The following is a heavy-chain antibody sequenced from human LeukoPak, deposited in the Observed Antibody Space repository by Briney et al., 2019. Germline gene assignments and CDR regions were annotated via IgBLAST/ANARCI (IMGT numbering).Heavy chain of an antibody. J-gene: IGHJ4*02. CDR1: GGSISTYY. D-gene: IGHD3-10*01. V-gene: IGHV4-59*12. Sequence: SETLSRTCTVSGGSISTYYWSWIRQPPGKGLEWIGHIHGSGETNYNPSLKSRVTMSPDTSRNQFSLKVNSVTAADTAVYYCARDTYYSGSGTYFEDYFDSWGQGILVTASS. CDR3: ARDTYYSGSGTYFEDYFDS. CDR2: IHGSGET.